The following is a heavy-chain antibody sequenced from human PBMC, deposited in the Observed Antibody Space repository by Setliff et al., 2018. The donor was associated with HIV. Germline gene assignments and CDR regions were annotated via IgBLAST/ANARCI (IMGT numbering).Heavy chain of an antibody. CDR1: GYTFTSYD. CDR3: AREIGVYYDSSGYYPPTDYYYDMDV. D-gene: IGHD3-22*01. Sequence: ASVKVSCKASGYTFTSYDISWVRQAPGQGIEWMGWNSSYNGNTNYAQKLQGRVTMPTDTSTSTAYMELRSLRSADTAVYYCAREIGVYYDSSGYYPPTDYYYDMDVWGQGTTVTVAS. J-gene: IGHJ6*02. CDR2: NSSYNGNT. V-gene: IGHV1-18*01.